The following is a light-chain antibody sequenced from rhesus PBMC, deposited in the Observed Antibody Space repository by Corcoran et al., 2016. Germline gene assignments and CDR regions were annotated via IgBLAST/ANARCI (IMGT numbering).Light chain of an antibody. V-gene: IGKV1-46*01. J-gene: IGKJ1*01. Sequence: DIQMTQSPSSLPASVGDTVTITCRASQSFSSSLAWYQQNPGKAPKLLICSASSLQSGVPSRFNGSKAGKEFTLTIHSLQPEGIASYYSPQYYSYPWTFGQGTKVEIE. CDR1: QSFSSS. CDR2: SAS. CDR3: PQYYSYPWT.